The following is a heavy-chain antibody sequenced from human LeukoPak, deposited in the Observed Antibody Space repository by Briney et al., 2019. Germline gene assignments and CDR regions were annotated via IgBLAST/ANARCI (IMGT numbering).Heavy chain of an antibody. Sequence: GGSLRLSCAASGFTFSTYGIHWVRQAPGKGLEWVAVISYDGSSKDYADSLKGRFTISRDNSINTLYLQMNSLRVEDTAIYYCARGSSGRLLSSWFDPWGQGTLVTVSS. D-gene: IGHD2-21*02. V-gene: IGHV3-30*03. CDR2: ISYDGSSK. CDR3: ARGSSGRLLSSWFDP. CDR1: GFTFSTYG. J-gene: IGHJ5*02.